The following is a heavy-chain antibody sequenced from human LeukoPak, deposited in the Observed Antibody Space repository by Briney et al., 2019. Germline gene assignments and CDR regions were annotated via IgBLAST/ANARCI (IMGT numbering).Heavy chain of an antibody. J-gene: IGHJ4*02. Sequence: PSGTLSLTCADSGGSISSSNWWSWVRQPPGKGLEWTGEIYHSGSTNYNPSLKSRVTISVDKSKNQFSLKLSSVTAADTAVYYCARRGYCSGGSCYVVYWGQGTLVPVSS. CDR1: GGSISSSNW. V-gene: IGHV4-4*02. CDR2: IYHSGST. D-gene: IGHD2-15*01. CDR3: ARRGYCSGGSCYVVY.